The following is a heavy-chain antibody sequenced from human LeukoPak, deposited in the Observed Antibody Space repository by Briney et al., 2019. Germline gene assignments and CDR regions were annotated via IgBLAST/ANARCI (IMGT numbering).Heavy chain of an antibody. CDR1: GYSFTSYW. CDR3: ASTGYCRSTSCYMNFQH. V-gene: IGHV5-10-1*01. D-gene: IGHD2-2*02. J-gene: IGHJ1*01. Sequence: GESLKISCKGSGYSFTSYWISWVRQMPGKGLEWMGRIDPSDSYTNYSPSFQGHVTISADKSISTAYLQWSSLKASDTAMYYCASTGYCRSTSCYMNFQHWGQGTLVTVSS. CDR2: IDPSDSYT.